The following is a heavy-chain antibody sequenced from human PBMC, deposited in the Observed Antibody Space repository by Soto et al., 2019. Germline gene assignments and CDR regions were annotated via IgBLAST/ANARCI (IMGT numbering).Heavy chain of an antibody. V-gene: IGHV1-18*01. J-gene: IGHJ6*02. Sequence: QVQLVQSGAEVKKPGASVKVSCKASGYTFTSYGISWVRQAPGQGLEWMGWISAYNGNTNYAQKLQGRVAITTDTXTXXAYRRLRGLRSGDTAVYYGARVASDGDEAGYGMDVWGQGTTVTVSS. CDR3: ARVASDGDEAGYGMDV. CDR1: GYTFTSYG. CDR2: ISAYNGNT. D-gene: IGHD4-17*01.